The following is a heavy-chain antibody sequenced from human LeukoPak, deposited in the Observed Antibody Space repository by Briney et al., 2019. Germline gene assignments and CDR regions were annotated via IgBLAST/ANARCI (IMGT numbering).Heavy chain of an antibody. Sequence: GGSLRLSCAASGFTFSSYGMHWVRQAPGKGLEWVSGITGSGGSTFYADSVKGRFTISRDNSKNTLYLQINSLRAEDTAVYYCAKVVEYSSDWYRGAYDIWGQGTMVTVSS. V-gene: IGHV3-23*01. D-gene: IGHD6-19*01. CDR3: AKVVEYSSDWYRGAYDI. CDR2: ITGSGGST. J-gene: IGHJ3*02. CDR1: GFTFSSYG.